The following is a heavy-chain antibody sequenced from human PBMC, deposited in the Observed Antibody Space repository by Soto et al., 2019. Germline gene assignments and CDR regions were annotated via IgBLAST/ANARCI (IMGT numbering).Heavy chain of an antibody. Sequence: SETLSLTCAVYGGSFSGYYWSWIRQPPGKGLEWIGEINHSGSTNYNPSLKSRVTISVDTSKNQFSLKLSSVTAADTAVYYCARDRELGFYYYDSSGYRYWGQGTLVT. CDR2: INHSGST. CDR1: GGSFSGYY. J-gene: IGHJ4*02. D-gene: IGHD3-22*01. V-gene: IGHV4-34*01. CDR3: ARDRELGFYYYDSSGYRY.